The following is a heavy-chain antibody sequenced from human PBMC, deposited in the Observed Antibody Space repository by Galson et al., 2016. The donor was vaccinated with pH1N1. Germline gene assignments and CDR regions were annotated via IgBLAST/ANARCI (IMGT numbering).Heavy chain of an antibody. CDR3: ARDVAPHGHYALDV. Sequence: SVKVSCKASGYTFTFTGYFIHWVRQAPGQGLEFEWMGRINPYSGDTDFAQNFQGRVTMTRATSIGTAYMEVSRLTSDDTAIYYCARDVAPHGHYALDVWGQGTTVTVSS. D-gene: IGHD2-21*01. CDR1: GYTFTFTGYF. CDR2: INPYSGDT. V-gene: IGHV1-2*06. J-gene: IGHJ6*02.